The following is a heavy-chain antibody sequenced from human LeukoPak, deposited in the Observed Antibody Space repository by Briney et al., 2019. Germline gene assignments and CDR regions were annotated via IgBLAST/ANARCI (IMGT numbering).Heavy chain of an antibody. J-gene: IGHJ6*02. CDR2: INPNSGGT. CDR3: ARGAPHYAILTGLQMDV. CDR1: GYTFTGYY. V-gene: IGHV1-2*02. Sequence: ASVKVSCKASGYTFTGYYMHWVRQAPGQGLEWMGGINPNSGGTNYAQNFQGRVTMTRDTSISTAYMELSRLRSDDTAVYYCARGAPHYAILTGLQMDVWGQGTTVTVSS. D-gene: IGHD3-9*01.